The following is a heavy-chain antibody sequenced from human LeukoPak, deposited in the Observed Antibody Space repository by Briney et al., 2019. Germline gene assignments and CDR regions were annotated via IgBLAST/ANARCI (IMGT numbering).Heavy chain of an antibody. CDR3: ARTQDTGGAFDI. Sequence: SETLSLTCTVSGGSISSYYWSWIRQPPGQGLDWIGYIYYSGSTNYNPSLKSRVTISVDTSKNQFSLKLSSVTAADTAVYYCARTQDTGGAFDIWGQGTMVTVSS. CDR2: IYYSGST. D-gene: IGHD2-8*02. V-gene: IGHV4-59*01. CDR1: GGSISSYY. J-gene: IGHJ3*02.